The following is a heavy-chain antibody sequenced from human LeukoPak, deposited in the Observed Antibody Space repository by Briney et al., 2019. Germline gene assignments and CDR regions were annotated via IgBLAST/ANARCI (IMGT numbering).Heavy chain of an antibody. J-gene: IGHJ4*02. CDR2: IIPIFGTA. V-gene: IGHV1-69*01. D-gene: IGHD2-2*01. CDR1: GGTFSCYA. CDR3: ASRLYCSNTRCRNFPFAY. Sequence: GASVKVSCKASGGTFSCYAINWVRQAPGQGLEWMGGIIPIFGTANYAQKFQDRVTITADESTSTAYMELSSLRSEDTAIYYCASRLYCSNTRCRNFPFAYWGQGTLVTVSS.